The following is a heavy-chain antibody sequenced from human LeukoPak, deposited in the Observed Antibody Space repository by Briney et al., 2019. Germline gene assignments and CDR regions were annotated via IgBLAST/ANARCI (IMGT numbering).Heavy chain of an antibody. Sequence: QPGGSLRLSCAVSGFTVSSNYMSWVRQAPGKGLEWVSVVYSGGSTYYADSVKGRFTISRDNSKNTLYLQMNSLRAEDTAVYYCARDIVVVAATDPYWGQGTLVTVSS. D-gene: IGHD2-15*01. V-gene: IGHV3-66*02. CDR3: ARDIVVVAATDPY. CDR1: GFTVSSNY. J-gene: IGHJ4*02. CDR2: VYSGGST.